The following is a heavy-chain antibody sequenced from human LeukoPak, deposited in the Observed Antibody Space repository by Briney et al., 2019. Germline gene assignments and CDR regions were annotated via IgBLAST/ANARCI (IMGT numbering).Heavy chain of an antibody. CDR2: ISSSSSSI. D-gene: IGHD3-22*01. CDR1: GFTFSSYS. J-gene: IGHJ4*02. V-gene: IGHV3-48*01. CDR3: ARDYYDSSGYNYFDY. Sequence: GGSLRLSCAASGFTFSSYSMNWVRQAPGKGLEWVSYISSSSSSIYYADSVKGRFTISRDNAKNSLYLQMNSLRAEDTAVYYCARDYYDSSGYNYFDYWGQGTLVTVSS.